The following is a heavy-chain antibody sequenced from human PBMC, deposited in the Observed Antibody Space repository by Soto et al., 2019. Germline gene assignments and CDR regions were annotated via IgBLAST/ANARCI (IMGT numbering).Heavy chain of an antibody. CDR2: IYYSGST. CDR3: ARGLTGYTFDY. V-gene: IGHV4-59*01. D-gene: IGHD3-9*01. J-gene: IGHJ4*02. CDR1: GGSISSYY. Sequence: PSETLSLTCTVSGGSISSYYWSWIRQPPGKGLEWIGYIYYSGSTNYNPSLKSRVTISVDTSKNQFSLKLSSVTAADTAVYYCARGLTGYTFDYWGQGTLVTVPQ.